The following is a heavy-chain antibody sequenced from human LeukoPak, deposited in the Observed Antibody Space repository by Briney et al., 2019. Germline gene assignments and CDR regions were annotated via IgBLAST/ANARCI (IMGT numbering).Heavy chain of an antibody. V-gene: IGHV3-15*01. Sequence: GGSLRLSCEVSGFTFSNAWMSWVRQAPGKGLEWVGRIKSKTDGETRDYAAPVKGRFTISRDDSKNTLYLQMNSLKTEDTAVYYCTTVGYSYGYPWFDPWGQGTLVTVSS. D-gene: IGHD5-18*01. J-gene: IGHJ5*02. CDR1: GFTFSNAW. CDR2: IKSKTDGETR. CDR3: TTVGYSYGYPWFDP.